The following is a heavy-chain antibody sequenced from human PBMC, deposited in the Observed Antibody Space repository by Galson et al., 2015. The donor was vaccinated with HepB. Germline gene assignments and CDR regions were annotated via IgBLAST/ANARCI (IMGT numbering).Heavy chain of an antibody. J-gene: IGHJ4*02. Sequence: SLRLSCAASGFTFSSYGMHWVRQAPGKGLEWVAVISYDGSNKYYADSVKGRFTISRDNSKNTLYLQMNSLRAEDTAVYYCAKGEAVAATHWAVGDYYVGYFDYWGQGTLVTVSS. CDR1: GFTFSSYG. CDR2: ISYDGSNK. CDR3: AKGEAVAATHWAVGDYYVGYFDY. D-gene: IGHD2-15*01. V-gene: IGHV3-30*18.